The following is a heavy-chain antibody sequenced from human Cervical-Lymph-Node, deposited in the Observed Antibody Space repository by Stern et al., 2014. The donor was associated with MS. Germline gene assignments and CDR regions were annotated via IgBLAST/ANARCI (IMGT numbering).Heavy chain of an antibody. CDR1: GGSLSTLD. J-gene: IGHJ4*02. CDR2: IKPLFGTA. D-gene: IGHD6-13*01. Sequence: QVQLVQSGAEVKRPSSSVKVSCKASGGSLSTLDISWVRQAPGQGLEWVGEIKPLFGTANYAQKFKGRVTITAYESTSTVYMELSSLKSEDTAIYFCARHQAGIAANWGQGTLVTVTS. V-gene: IGHV1-69*01. CDR3: ARHQAGIAAN.